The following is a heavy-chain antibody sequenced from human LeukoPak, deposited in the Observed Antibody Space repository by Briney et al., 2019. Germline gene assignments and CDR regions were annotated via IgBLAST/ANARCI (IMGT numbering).Heavy chain of an antibody. CDR3: TRVVYYYYMDV. J-gene: IGHJ6*03. CDR2: TRNKANSYTT. Sequence: GGSLRLSCAASGFIFSDHYMDWVRQAPGKGLEWVGRTRNKANSYTTEYAASVKGRFTISRDDSKNSLFLQMNSLKTEDTAVYYCTRVVYYYYMDVWGKGTTVTVSS. V-gene: IGHV3-72*01. CDR1: GFIFSDHY.